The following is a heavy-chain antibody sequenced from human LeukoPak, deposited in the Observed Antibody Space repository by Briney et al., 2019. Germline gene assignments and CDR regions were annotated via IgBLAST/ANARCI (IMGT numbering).Heavy chain of an antibody. CDR2: IKADGSEE. Sequence: PGGSLRLSCAVSGFTFSSFWMNWVCQAPGKGLEWVAKIKADGSEEYYVDSVKGRFTISRDNAKNSLYLQMNSLRADDTAVYYCARDNRWGFDYWGQGTLVTVSS. V-gene: IGHV3-7*05. CDR3: ARDNRWGFDY. CDR1: GFTFSSFW. D-gene: IGHD2/OR15-2a*01. J-gene: IGHJ4*02.